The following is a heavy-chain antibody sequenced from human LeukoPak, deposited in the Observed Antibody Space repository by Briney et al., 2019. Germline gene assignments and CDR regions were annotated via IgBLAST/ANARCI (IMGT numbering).Heavy chain of an antibody. D-gene: IGHD2-21*02. Sequence: ASVKVSCKASGGTFSNCTIHWVRQAPGQGLEWMGGVIPIFGAGNHAQRFQDRITLTADASTTTGYMELSSLRSEDTAMDEPAMTKGGVPCYSDLWGRGTVITVSS. CDR2: VIPIFGAG. CDR1: GGTFSNCT. CDR3: AMTKGGVPCYSDL. J-gene: IGHJ2*01. V-gene: IGHV1-69*13.